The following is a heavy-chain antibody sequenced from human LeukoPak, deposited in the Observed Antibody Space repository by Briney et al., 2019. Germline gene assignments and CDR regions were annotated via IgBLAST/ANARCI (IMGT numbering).Heavy chain of an antibody. J-gene: IGHJ4*02. D-gene: IGHD2-2*01. V-gene: IGHV3-53*01. Sequence: AGSLRLSCAASGFTVSINYMSWVRQAPGKGLEWVSVIYSGGNTYYADSVKGRFTISRDNSKNTVYLQMNTLRAADTAVYYCARGETSSYDYWGQGTLVTVSS. CDR2: IYSGGNT. CDR1: GFTVSINY. CDR3: ARGETSSYDY.